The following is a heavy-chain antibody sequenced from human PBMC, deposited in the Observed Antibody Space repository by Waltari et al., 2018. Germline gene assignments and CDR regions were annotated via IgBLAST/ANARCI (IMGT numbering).Heavy chain of an antibody. Sequence: QVQLQESGPGLVKPSETLSLTCAVLGYSISSGYYWGWIRQPPGKGLEWIGSIYHSGNTYYNASLKSRVTISVDTSKNQFSLKLSSVTAADTAVYYCARGDIPDYWGQGTLVTVSS. J-gene: IGHJ4*02. D-gene: IGHD3-9*01. CDR2: IYHSGNT. V-gene: IGHV4-38-2*01. CDR3: ARGDIPDY. CDR1: GYSISSGYY.